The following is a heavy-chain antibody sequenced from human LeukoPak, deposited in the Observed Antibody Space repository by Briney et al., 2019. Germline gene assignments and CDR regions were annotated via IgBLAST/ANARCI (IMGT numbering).Heavy chain of an antibody. CDR2: IYYSGST. CDR1: GGSISSYY. CDR3: ARADGYYYGMDV. J-gene: IGHJ6*02. V-gene: IGHV4-59*01. D-gene: IGHD5-24*01. Sequence: SETLSLTCAVSGGSISSYYWSWIRQPPGKGLEWIGYIYYSGSTNYNPSLKSRVTISVDTSENQFSLKLSSVTAADTAVYYCARADGYYYGMDVWGQGTTVTVSS.